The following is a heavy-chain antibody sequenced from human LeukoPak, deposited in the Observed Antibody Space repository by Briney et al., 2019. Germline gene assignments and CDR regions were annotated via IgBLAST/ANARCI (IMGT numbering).Heavy chain of an antibody. CDR1: GGSFSGYY. D-gene: IGHD5-24*01. J-gene: IGHJ5*02. CDR2: INHSGST. V-gene: IGHV4-34*01. Sequence: SETLSLTCAVYGGSFSGYYWSWIRQPPGKGLEWIGEINHSGSTNYNPSLKSRVTISVDTSKNQFSLKLSSVTAADTAVYYCARTMRWFDPWGQGTLVTVSS. CDR3: ARTMRWFDP.